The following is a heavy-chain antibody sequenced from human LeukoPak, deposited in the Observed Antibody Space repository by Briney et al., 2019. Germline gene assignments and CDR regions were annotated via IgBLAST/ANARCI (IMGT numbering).Heavy chain of an antibody. D-gene: IGHD3-3*01. CDR1: GFAFSNFA. CDR2: MSGSGYYT. Sequence: GGSLRLCCAASGFAFSNFAMSWVRQAPGKGLEWVSAMSGSGYYTYYVESVKGRFTISRDNSKNTLYLHMNSLRADDTAVYYCAKMEGQRLYDYCMDVWGRGTTVTVSS. V-gene: IGHV3-23*01. J-gene: IGHJ6*03. CDR3: AKMEGQRLYDYCMDV.